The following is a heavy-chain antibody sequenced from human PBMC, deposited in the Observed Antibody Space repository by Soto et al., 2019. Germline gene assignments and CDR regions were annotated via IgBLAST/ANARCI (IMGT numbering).Heavy chain of an antibody. D-gene: IGHD3-10*02. CDR1: GFTFSNHA. CDR2: IDSSGNFI. Sequence: GGSLRLSCAASGFTFSNHAMNWVRQAPGKGLEWVSSIDSSGNFIYYADSVKGRFTISRDNAKSSLYLQMTTLKAEDTAVYYCARDPLVFGEIGYFDNWGQEALVTVAS. V-gene: IGHV3-21*01. J-gene: IGHJ4*02. CDR3: ARDPLVFGEIGYFDN.